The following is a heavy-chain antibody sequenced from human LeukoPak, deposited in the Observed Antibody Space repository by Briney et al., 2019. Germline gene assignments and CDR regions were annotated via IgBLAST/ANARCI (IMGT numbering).Heavy chain of an antibody. CDR2: INPSGGST. CDR3: ARVAFDY. J-gene: IGHJ4*02. CDR1: GYTFTSYY. Sequence: ASVKVSCKASGYTFTSYYMHWVRQAPGQGLEWMGIINPSGGSTNYAQKFQGRVTMTRDTSISTAYMELSRLRSDDTAVYYCARVAFDYWGQGTLVTVPS. V-gene: IGHV1-2*02.